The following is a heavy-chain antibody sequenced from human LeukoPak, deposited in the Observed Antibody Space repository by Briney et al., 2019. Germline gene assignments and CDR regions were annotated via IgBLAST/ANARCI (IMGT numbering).Heavy chain of an antibody. CDR2: IYYSGST. D-gene: IGHD3-22*01. CDR1: GGSISSSSYY. Sequence: PSETLSLTCTVSGGSISSSSYYWGWIRQPPGKGLEWIGSIYYSGSTYYNPSLKSRVTISVDTSKNQFSLKLSSVTAADTAVYYCARLTMIGSSFDYWGQGTLATVPS. CDR3: ARLTMIGSSFDY. V-gene: IGHV4-39*01. J-gene: IGHJ4*02.